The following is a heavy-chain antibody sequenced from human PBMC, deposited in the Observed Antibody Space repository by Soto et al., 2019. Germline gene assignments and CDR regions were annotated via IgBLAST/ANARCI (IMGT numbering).Heavy chain of an antibody. CDR3: ARGRYGDY. D-gene: IGHD1-1*01. J-gene: IGHJ4*02. V-gene: IGHV1-18*01. Sequence: QVHLVQSGAEVKKPGASVKVSCKCSGYTFTSYGITWVRQAPGQGLEWMGWISAHNGNTDYAQKVQGRVTVTRDTATGTAYMELRSLSSADTAVYHWARGRYGDYWGQGARVTVSS. CDR1: GYTFTSYG. CDR2: ISAHNGNT.